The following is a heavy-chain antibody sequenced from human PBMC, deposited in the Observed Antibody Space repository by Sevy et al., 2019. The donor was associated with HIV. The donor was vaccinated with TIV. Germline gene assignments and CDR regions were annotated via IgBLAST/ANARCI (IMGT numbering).Heavy chain of an antibody. CDR1: GFIFSKFA. CDR3: AKDFSYGGNSWNFDF. D-gene: IGHD4-17*01. J-gene: IGHJ4*02. CDR2: VSGNDGST. Sequence: GGSLRLSCAASGFIFSKFALSWVRQAPGRGLEWVSAVSGNDGSTYYAASVKGRFTISRDISENMLYLHMNSLSAEDTAVYYCAKDFSYGGNSWNFDFWGQGTLVTVSS. V-gene: IGHV3-23*01.